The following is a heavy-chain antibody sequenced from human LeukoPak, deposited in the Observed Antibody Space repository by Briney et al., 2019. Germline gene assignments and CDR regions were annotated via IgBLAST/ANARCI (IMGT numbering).Heavy chain of an antibody. CDR1: GGSISSGGYS. V-gene: IGHV4-30-2*01. CDR2: IYHSGST. CDR3: ARDIYDSSGYYHDY. D-gene: IGHD3-22*01. J-gene: IGHJ4*02. Sequence: SQTLSLTCAVSGGSISSGGYSWSWIRQPPGKGLEWIGYIYHSGSTYYNPSLKSRVTISVDRSKNQFSLKLRSVTAADTAVYYCARDIYDSSGYYHDYWGQGTLVTVSS.